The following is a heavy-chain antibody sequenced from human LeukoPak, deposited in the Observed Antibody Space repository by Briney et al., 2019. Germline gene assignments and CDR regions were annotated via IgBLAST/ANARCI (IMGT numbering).Heavy chain of an antibody. J-gene: IGHJ3*02. CDR1: GGSISSSSYY. CDR3: ARDLSAAHDAFDI. CDR2: IYYSGST. V-gene: IGHV4-39*07. Sequence: SETLSLTCTVSGGSISSSSYYWGWIRQPPGKGLEWIGSIYYSGSTYYNPSLKSRVTISVDTSKNQFSLKLSSVTAADTAVYYCARDLSAAHDAFDIWGQGTMVTVSS. D-gene: IGHD6-13*01.